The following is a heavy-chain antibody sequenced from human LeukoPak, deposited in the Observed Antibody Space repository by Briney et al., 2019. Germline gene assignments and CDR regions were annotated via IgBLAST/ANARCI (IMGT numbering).Heavy chain of an antibody. Sequence: ASVKVSCKASGYTFTSYYIHWVRQAPGQGLEWMGIINPSAGSTSYAQKFQGRVTMTTDMSTSTVYMELSSLRSEDTAVYYCARVAFFDSGIDYWGQGTLVTVSS. D-gene: IGHD1-14*01. V-gene: IGHV1-46*01. J-gene: IGHJ4*02. CDR2: INPSAGST. CDR1: GYTFTSYY. CDR3: ARVAFFDSGIDY.